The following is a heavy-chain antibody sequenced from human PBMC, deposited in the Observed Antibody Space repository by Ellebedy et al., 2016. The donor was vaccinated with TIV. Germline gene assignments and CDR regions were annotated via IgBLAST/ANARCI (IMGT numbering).Heavy chain of an antibody. J-gene: IGHJ4*02. D-gene: IGHD2-8*02. CDR2: ISYHARNI. CDR3: ARDRGTGSQYGWYFEP. V-gene: IGHV3-30*03. Sequence: GGSLRLXCAASGFTFSSYSMNWVRQAPGKGLEWVAVISYHARNIFYADSVRGRFTISRDNSHNTLYLQMNGLRTEDTAVYYCARDRGTGSQYGWYFEPWGQGTSVTVSS. CDR1: GFTFSSYS.